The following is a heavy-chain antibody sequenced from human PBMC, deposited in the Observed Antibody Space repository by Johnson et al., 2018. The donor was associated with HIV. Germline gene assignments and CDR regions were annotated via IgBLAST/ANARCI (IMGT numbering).Heavy chain of an antibody. Sequence: QVQLVESGGGLVQPGRSLRLSCAASGLTFSSYGMHWVRQAPGKGLEWVAVISYDGSNKYYADSVKGRFTISRDNAKNSLYLQMNSLRAEDTALYYCARDRGVVVLHGAFDIWGQGTMVTVSS. D-gene: IGHD2-2*01. CDR1: GLTFSSYG. V-gene: IGHV3-30*03. J-gene: IGHJ3*02. CDR3: ARDRGVVVLHGAFDI. CDR2: ISYDGSNK.